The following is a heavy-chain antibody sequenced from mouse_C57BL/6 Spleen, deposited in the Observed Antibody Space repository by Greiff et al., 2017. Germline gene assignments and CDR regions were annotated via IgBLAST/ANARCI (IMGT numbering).Heavy chain of an antibody. Sequence: QVQLQQPGAELVKPGASVKLSCKASGYTFTSYWMQWVKQRPGQGLEWIGEIDPSDSYTNYNQKFKGKATLTVDTSSSTAYMQLSSLTSEDSAVYYCARFRGNFPWFAYWGQRTLVTVSA. J-gene: IGHJ3*01. D-gene: IGHD2-1*01. CDR1: GYTFTSYW. CDR3: ARFRGNFPWFAY. CDR2: IDPSDSYT. V-gene: IGHV1-50*01.